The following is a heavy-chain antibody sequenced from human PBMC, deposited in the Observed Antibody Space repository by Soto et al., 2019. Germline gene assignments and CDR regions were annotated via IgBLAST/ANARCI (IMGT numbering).Heavy chain of an antibody. CDR3: ARGGSDILTGYWAYYYGMDV. V-gene: IGHV4-34*01. D-gene: IGHD3-9*01. CDR2: INHSGST. J-gene: IGHJ6*02. CDR1: GGSFSGYY. Sequence: PSETLSLTCAVYGGSFSGYYWSWIRQPPGKGLEWIGEINHSGSTNYNPSLKSRVTISVDTSKNQFSLKLSSVAAADTAVYYCARGGSDILTGYWAYYYGMDVWGQGTTVTLSS.